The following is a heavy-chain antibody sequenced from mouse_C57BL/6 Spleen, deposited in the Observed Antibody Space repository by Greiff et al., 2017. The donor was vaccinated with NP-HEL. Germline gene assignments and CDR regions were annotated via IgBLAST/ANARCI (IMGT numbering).Heavy chain of an antibody. CDR1: GYTFTNYW. CDR2: IYPGGGYT. V-gene: IGHV1-63*01. J-gene: IGHJ2*01. D-gene: IGHD2-5*01. CDR3: ARLDYSNFYYFDY. Sequence: VQLKQSGAELVRPGTSVKMSCKASGYTFTNYWIGWAKQRPGHGLEWIGDIYPGGGYTNYNEKFKGKATLTADKSSSTAYMQFSSLTSEDSAIYYCARLDYSNFYYFDYWGQGTTLTVSS.